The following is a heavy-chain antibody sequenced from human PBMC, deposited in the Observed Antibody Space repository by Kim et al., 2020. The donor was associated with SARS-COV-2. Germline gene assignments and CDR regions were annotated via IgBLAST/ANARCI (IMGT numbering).Heavy chain of an antibody. CDR2: IWYDGSNK. V-gene: IGHV3-33*01. Sequence: GGSLRLSCAASGFTFSSYGMHWVRQAPGKGLEWVAVIWYDGSNKYYADSVKGRFTISRDNSKNTLYLQMNSLRAEDTAVYYCARERIGNIVVVVAANQGYGMDVWGQGTTVTVSS. D-gene: IGHD2-15*01. CDR1: GFTFSSYG. CDR3: ARERIGNIVVVVAANQGYGMDV. J-gene: IGHJ6*02.